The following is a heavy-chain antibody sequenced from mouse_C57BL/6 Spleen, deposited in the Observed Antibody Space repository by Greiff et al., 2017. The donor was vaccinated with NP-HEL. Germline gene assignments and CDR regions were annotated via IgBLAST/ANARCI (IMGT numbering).Heavy chain of an antibody. CDR3: ARCPRIYDGYPFAY. D-gene: IGHD2-3*01. CDR1: GYTFTSYW. CDR2: IDPSDSYT. Sequence: QVQLQQPGAELVRPGTSVKLSCKASGYTFTSYWMHWVKQRPGQGLEWIGVIDPSDSYTNYNQKFKGKATLTVDTSSSTAYMQLSSRTSEDSAVYYCARCPRIYDGYPFAYWGQGTLVTVSA. V-gene: IGHV1-59*01. J-gene: IGHJ3*01.